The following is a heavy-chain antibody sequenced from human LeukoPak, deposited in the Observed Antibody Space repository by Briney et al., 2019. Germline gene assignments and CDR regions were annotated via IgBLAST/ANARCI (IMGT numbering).Heavy chain of an antibody. CDR1: GYSFNRYW. J-gene: IGHJ4*02. Sequence: GESLKISCKASGYSFNRYWIGWVRQMPGKGLAGMEIIYPGDSDTRYSPSFQGQVTMSVDKSINTAYLQWSSLQASDTAMYYCARRDYFDSWGQGTLVTVSS. CDR3: ARRDYFDS. CDR2: IYPGDSDT. V-gene: IGHV5-51*01.